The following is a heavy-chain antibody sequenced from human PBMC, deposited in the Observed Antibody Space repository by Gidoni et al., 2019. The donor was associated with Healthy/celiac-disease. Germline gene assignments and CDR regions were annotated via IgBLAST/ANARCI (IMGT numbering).Heavy chain of an antibody. D-gene: IGHD2-15*01. Sequence: QLQLQESGSGLVKPSQTLSLTCAVPGGSISRGGYSWSLLRQPPGKGREWTGYISHSGSTYYNPSLKSRVTISVDRSKNQFSLKLSSVTAADTAVYYCARVGAAYYFDYWGQGTLVTVSS. CDR1: GGSISRGGYS. CDR2: ISHSGST. CDR3: ARVGAAYYFDY. J-gene: IGHJ4*02. V-gene: IGHV4-30-2*01.